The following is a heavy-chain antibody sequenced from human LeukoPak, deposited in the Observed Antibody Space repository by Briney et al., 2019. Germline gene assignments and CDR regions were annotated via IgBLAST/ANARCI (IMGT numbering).Heavy chain of an antibody. J-gene: IGHJ4*02. Sequence: SETLSLTCTVFGGSISSSSYYWGWIRQPPGKGLEWIGSIYYSGSTYYNPSLKSRVTISVDTSKNQFSLKLSSVTAADTAVYYCARGRYYATVYWGQGTLVTVSS. CDR1: GGSISSSSYY. V-gene: IGHV4-39*07. CDR2: IYYSGST. D-gene: IGHD2/OR15-2a*01. CDR3: ARGRYYATVY.